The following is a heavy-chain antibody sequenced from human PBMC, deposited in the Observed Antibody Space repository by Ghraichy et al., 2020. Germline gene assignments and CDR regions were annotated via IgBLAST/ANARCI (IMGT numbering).Heavy chain of an antibody. D-gene: IGHD6-19*01. J-gene: IGHJ5*02. CDR3: ARSEKGSGWPLSWFDP. CDR1: GGSISSSSYY. CDR2: IYYSGST. V-gene: IGHV4-39*01. Sequence: SQTLSLTCTVSGGSISSSSYYWGWIRQPPGKGLEWIGSIYYSGSTYYNPSLKSRVTISVDTSKNQFSLKLSSVTAADTAVYYCARSEKGSGWPLSWFDPWGQGTLVTVSS.